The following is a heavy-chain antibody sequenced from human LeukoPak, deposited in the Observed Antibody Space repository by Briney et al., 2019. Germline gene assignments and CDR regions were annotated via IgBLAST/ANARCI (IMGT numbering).Heavy chain of an antibody. CDR2: IGGSGGST. Sequence: GGSLRLSCAASGFTFSSYAMSWVRQAPGKGLEWVSAIGGSGGSTYYADSVKGRFTISRDNSKNTLYLQMNSLRAEDTAVYYCAKLRLVRNAFDIWGQGTMVTVSS. D-gene: IGHD6-6*01. CDR1: GFTFSSYA. J-gene: IGHJ3*02. CDR3: AKLRLVRNAFDI. V-gene: IGHV3-23*01.